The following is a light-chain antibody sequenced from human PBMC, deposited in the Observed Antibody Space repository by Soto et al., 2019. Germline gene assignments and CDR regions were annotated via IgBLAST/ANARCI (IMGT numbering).Light chain of an antibody. Sequence: DIQMTQSPSSLSASVGDRVTITCRASQSISSYLNWYQQKPGKAPKLLIYAASSLQSGVPSRFSGSRSGTYFTLTISSLQPEDFATYYCQQSYSPLRTFGPGTKVDIK. CDR1: QSISSY. V-gene: IGKV1-39*01. CDR2: AAS. CDR3: QQSYSPLRT. J-gene: IGKJ3*01.